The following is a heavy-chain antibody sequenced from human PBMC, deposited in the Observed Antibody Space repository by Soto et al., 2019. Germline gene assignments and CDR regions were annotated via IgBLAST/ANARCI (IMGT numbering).Heavy chain of an antibody. D-gene: IGHD3-22*01. J-gene: IGHJ4*02. CDR3: AGSYYYDSTGYYRTFDY. Sequence: GGSLRLSCAASGTMFGQYAMSWVRLAPGKGLEWVSVVGPSGASTFYADSVRGRFTISRDNSENTLYLQMNSLRAADTALYFCAGSYYYDSTGYYRTFDYWGPGTLVTVSS. CDR2: VGPSGAST. CDR1: GTMFGQYA. V-gene: IGHV3-23*01.